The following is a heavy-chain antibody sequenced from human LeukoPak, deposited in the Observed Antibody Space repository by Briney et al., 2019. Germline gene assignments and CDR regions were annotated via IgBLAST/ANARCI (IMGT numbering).Heavy chain of an antibody. J-gene: IGHJ6*02. Sequence: GGSLRLSCAASGFTFSSYSMNWVRQAPGKGLEWVSSISSSSSYIYYADSVKGRFTISRDNSKNTLYLQMNSLRAEDTAVYYCAREMGDFWSGYLRYYYYGMDAWGQGTTVTVSS. V-gene: IGHV3-21*01. CDR3: AREMGDFWSGYLRYYYYGMDA. D-gene: IGHD3-3*01. CDR1: GFTFSSYS. CDR2: ISSSSSYI.